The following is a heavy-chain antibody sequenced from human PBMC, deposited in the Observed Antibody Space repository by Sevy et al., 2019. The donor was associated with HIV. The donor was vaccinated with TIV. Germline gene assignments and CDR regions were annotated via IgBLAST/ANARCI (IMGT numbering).Heavy chain of an antibody. CDR1: GFTFSSYE. CDR2: ISSSGNTI. D-gene: IGHD2-15*01. V-gene: IGHV3-48*03. Sequence: GGSLRLSCEASGFTFSSYEMNWVRQAPGKGLEWVSYISSSGNTIYYADSVKGRFTISRDNAKNSLYLQMNSLRADDTAVYYCARDGPYCSGATCYTGAFDIWGQGTVVTVSS. J-gene: IGHJ3*02. CDR3: ARDGPYCSGATCYTGAFDI.